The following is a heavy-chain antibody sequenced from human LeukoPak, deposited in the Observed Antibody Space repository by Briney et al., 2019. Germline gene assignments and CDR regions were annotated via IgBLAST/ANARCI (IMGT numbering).Heavy chain of an antibody. J-gene: IGHJ6*03. CDR1: GGTFSSYA. CDR2: IIPIFGTA. D-gene: IGHD6-13*01. CDR3: ARDGGYSSSWYLGGYYYYYMDV. V-gene: IGHV1-69*06. Sequence: GASVKVSCKASGGTFSSYAISWVRQAPGQGLEWMGGIIPIFGTANYAQKFQGRVTITADKSTSTAYMELRSLRSDDTAVYYCARDGGYSSSWYLGGYYYYYMDVWGKGTTVTVSS.